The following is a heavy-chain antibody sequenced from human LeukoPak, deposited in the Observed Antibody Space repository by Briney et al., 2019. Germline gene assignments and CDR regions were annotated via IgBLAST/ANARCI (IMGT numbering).Heavy chain of an antibody. V-gene: IGHV1-69*13. J-gene: IGHJ4*02. CDR3: ARVIRDGYNFFDY. CDR1: GGTYSNYA. Sequence: SVKVSSKASGGTYSNYAISWVRQAPGQGLEWMGGIIPMFGTANYAQKFQGRVTITADESTRTAYMELSSLRSEDTAVYYCARVIRDGYNFFDYWGQGTVVTVSS. CDR2: IIPMFGTA. D-gene: IGHD5-24*01.